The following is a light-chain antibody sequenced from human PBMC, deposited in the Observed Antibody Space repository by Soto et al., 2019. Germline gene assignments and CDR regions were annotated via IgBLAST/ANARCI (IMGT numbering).Light chain of an antibody. CDR3: QQYNSYPYT. Sequence: DIQMTQSPSTLSASVGDRVTITCRASQSISDWLAWYQQTPGKAPKLLIYKASSSQSGVPSRFSGSGSGTEFTLTISSLQPDDFATFYCQQYNSYPYTFGQGTKVDIK. CDR1: QSISDW. CDR2: KAS. V-gene: IGKV1-5*03. J-gene: IGKJ2*01.